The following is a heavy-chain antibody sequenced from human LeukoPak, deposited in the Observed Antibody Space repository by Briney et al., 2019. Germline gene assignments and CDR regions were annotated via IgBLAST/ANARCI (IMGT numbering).Heavy chain of an antibody. V-gene: IGHV3-7*03. J-gene: IGHJ4*02. Sequence: GGSLRLSCAASGFTFRNYWMSWVRQVPGKGLEWVVNINEGGNEKNYVDSVKGRFTASRDNAQNSLYLQMNSLRVEDTAVYYCARHPNSNWDYWGQGTLVTVSS. CDR3: ARHPNSNWDY. D-gene: IGHD6-13*01. CDR1: GFTFRNYW. CDR2: INEGGNEK.